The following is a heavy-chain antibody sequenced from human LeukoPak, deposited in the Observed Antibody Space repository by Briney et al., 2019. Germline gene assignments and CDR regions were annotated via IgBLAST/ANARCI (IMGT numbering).Heavy chain of an antibody. V-gene: IGHV3-11*04. CDR2: ISSSGSTI. CDR1: GFTFSDYY. CDR3: ARDRAAMVIDY. Sequence: GGSLRLXCAASGFTFSDYYMSWIRQAPGKGLEWVSYISSSGSTIYYADSVKGRFTTSRHNAKNSLYLQMNSLRAEDTAVYYCARDRAAMVIDYWGQGTLVTVSS. J-gene: IGHJ4*02. D-gene: IGHD5-18*01.